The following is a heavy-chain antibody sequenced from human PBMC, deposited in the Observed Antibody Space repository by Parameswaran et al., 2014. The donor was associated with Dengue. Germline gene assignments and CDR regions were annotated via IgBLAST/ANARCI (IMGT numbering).Heavy chain of an antibody. Sequence: VRQMPGKGLEWISYISLTTTLIYYADSVKGRFSVSRDNAKNSLYLQINSLRAEDTAVYYCAREATTTRVFDFWGQGTLVTVSS. CDR2: ISLTTTLI. CDR3: AREATTTRVFDF. J-gene: IGHJ4*02. V-gene: IGHV3-48*01. D-gene: IGHD1-1*01.